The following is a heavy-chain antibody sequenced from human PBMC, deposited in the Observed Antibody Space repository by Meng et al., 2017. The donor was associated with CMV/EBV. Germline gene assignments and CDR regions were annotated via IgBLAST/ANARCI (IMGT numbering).Heavy chain of an antibody. Sequence: KVSCKASGGTFSSYAISWVRQAPGQGLEWMGGIIPILGIANYAQKFQGRVTITADKSTSTAYMELSSLRSEDTAVYYCARDLHSTTPINSGSYHEDWGDAFDIWGQGTMVTVSS. CDR3: ARDLHSTTPINSGSYHEDWGDAFDI. V-gene: IGHV1-69*10. J-gene: IGHJ3*02. CDR2: IIPILGIA. CDR1: GGTFSSYA. D-gene: IGHD1-26*01.